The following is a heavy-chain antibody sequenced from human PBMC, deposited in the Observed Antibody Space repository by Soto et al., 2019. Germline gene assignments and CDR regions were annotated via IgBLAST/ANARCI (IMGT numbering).Heavy chain of an antibody. CDR1: GFTFSSYG. J-gene: IGHJ6*02. Sequence: PGGSLRLSCAASGFTFSSYGMHWVRQAPGKGLEWVAVIWYDGSNKYYADSVKGRFTISRDNSKNTLYLQMNSLRAEDTAVYYCARVKGRYSSTSLTTYYGMDVWGQGTTVTVSS. CDR2: IWYDGSNK. CDR3: ARVKGRYSSTSLTTYYGMDV. V-gene: IGHV3-33*01. D-gene: IGHD6-13*01.